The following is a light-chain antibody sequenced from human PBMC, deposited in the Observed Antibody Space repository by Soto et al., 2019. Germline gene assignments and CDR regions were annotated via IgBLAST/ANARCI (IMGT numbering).Light chain of an antibody. Sequence: QSALTQPASVSGSPGQSITISCTGTSSDVGSYNLVSWYQQHPGKAPKLMIYEGNQRPSGISSRFSGSKSGNTASLTISGLQAEDEADYYCCSYAGSPYVFGTGTKLTVL. V-gene: IGLV2-23*01. CDR3: CSYAGSPYV. J-gene: IGLJ1*01. CDR2: EGN. CDR1: SSDVGSYNL.